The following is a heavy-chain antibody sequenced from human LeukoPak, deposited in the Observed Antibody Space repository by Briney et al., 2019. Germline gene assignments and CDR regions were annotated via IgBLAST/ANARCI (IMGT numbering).Heavy chain of an antibody. CDR1: GFTFSSYG. V-gene: IGHV3-30*03. Sequence: GGSLRLSCAASGFTFSSYGMHWVRQAPGKGLEWVAVISYDGSNKYYADSVKGRFTISRDNAKNSLYLQMNSLRAEDTAVYYCAREYCSGGSCYYYYYYYMDVWGKGTTVTISS. CDR2: ISYDGSNK. D-gene: IGHD2-15*01. CDR3: AREYCSGGSCYYYYYYYMDV. J-gene: IGHJ6*03.